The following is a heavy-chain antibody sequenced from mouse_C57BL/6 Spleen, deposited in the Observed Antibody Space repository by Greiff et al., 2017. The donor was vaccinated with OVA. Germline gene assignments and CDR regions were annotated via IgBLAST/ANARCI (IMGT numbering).Heavy chain of an antibody. CDR1: GYTFTSYW. Sequence: QVQLQQPGAELVKPGASVKLSCKASGYTFTSYWMQWVNQRPGQGLEWIGEIDPSDSYTNYNQKFKGKATLTVDTSSSTAYMQLSILTSEDSAVYYCARYDYDFDYWGQGTTLTVSS. CDR3: ARYDYDFDY. J-gene: IGHJ2*01. V-gene: IGHV1-50*01. D-gene: IGHD2-4*01. CDR2: IDPSDSYT.